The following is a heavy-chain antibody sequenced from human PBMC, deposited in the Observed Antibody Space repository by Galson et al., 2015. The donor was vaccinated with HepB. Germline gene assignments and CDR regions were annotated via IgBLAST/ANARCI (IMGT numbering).Heavy chain of an antibody. Sequence: SVKVSCKASGYSXXXYDXXXXRQVXXQGLEXXXXMGPKSGDTGYXQKFQGRVTMTRATSMRTAFMEMRSLTTEDTAVYYCAKGDGDYPASFDXXGQGTMVXXSS. CDR2: MGPKSGDT. J-gene: IGHJ3*01. D-gene: IGHD4-17*01. V-gene: IGHV1-8*01. CDR3: AKGDGDYPASFDX. CDR1: GYSXXXYD.